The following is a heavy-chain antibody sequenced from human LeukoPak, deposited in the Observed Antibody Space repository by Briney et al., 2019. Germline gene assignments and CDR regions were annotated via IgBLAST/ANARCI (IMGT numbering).Heavy chain of an antibody. V-gene: IGHV4-39*01. CDR1: GGSISSSSYY. Sequence: SETLSLTCTVSGGSISSSSYYWGWIRQPPGKGLEWIGSIYYSGSTYYNPSLKSRVTISVDTPKNQFSLKLSSVTAADTAVYYCAITYYYDSSGYYYPLDYWGQGTLVTVSS. D-gene: IGHD3-22*01. CDR3: AITYYYDSSGYYYPLDY. J-gene: IGHJ4*02. CDR2: IYYSGST.